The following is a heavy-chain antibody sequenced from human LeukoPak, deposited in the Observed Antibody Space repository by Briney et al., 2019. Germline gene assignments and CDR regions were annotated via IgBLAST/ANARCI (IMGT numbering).Heavy chain of an antibody. V-gene: IGHV4-34*01. CDR1: GGSFSGYY. Sequence: SETLSLTCAVYGGSFSGYYWSWIRQPPGKGLEWIGEINHSGSTNYNPSLKSRVTISVDTSKNQFSLKRSSVTAADTAVYYCATPGWGTDNWFYPWREGTLVTVSS. D-gene: IGHD3-16*01. J-gene: IGHJ5*02. CDR3: ATPGWGTDNWFYP. CDR2: INHSGST.